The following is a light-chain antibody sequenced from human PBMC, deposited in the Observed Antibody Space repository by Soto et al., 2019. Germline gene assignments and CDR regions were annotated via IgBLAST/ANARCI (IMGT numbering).Light chain of an antibody. CDR3: QQYGLPPHS. CDR2: GAS. CDR1: QSVYNNY. V-gene: IGKV3-20*01. Sequence: EIVLTQSAGTLSLSPGERATLSCRASQSVYNNYLAWYQQKPGQTPRLLVNGASNRATGIPDRFSGGGSGTDFTLTISSLEPVDFAVYYCQQYGLPPHSFGQGTRVEIK. J-gene: IGKJ2*01.